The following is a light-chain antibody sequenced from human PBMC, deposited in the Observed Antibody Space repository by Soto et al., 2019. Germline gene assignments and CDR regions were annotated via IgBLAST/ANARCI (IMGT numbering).Light chain of an antibody. J-gene: IGKJ4*01. CDR1: QSVSSSY. Sequence: EIVLTQSPGTLSLSPGERATLSCRASQSVSSSYLAWYQQRPGQAPRLLIYGASNRATSIPDRFSGSGSGTDFTLTISRLEPEDFAVYFCQQSGNSPLTFGGGTKVDIK. CDR3: QQSGNSPLT. CDR2: GAS. V-gene: IGKV3-20*01.